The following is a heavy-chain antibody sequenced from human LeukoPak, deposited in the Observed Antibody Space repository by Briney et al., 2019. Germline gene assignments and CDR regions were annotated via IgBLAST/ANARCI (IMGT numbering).Heavy chain of an antibody. V-gene: IGHV1-46*01. CDR1: GYTFTSYY. CDR2: INPNGGST. CDR3: ARAEFDYDDYVGWFDP. D-gene: IGHD4-17*01. J-gene: IGHJ5*02. Sequence: GASVKVSCKASGYTFTSYYMHWVRQAPGQGLEWMGIINPNGGSTNYAQRFQGRVTMTRDMSTSTVYMELSSLRSEDTAVYYCARAEFDYDDYVGWFDPWGQGTLVTVSS.